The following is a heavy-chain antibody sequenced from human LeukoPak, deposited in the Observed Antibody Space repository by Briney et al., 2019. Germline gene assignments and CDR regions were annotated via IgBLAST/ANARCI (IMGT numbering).Heavy chain of an antibody. D-gene: IGHD6-13*01. CDR1: GGSISSYY. V-gene: IGHV4-4*07. Sequence: SETLSLTCTVSGGSISSYYWSWIRQPAGKGLEWIGRIYTSGSTNYNPSLKSRVTMSVDTSKSQFSLKLSSVTAADTAVYYCARDLEDIAAAENYYMDVWGQGTLVAVSS. CDR3: ARDLEDIAAAENYYMDV. CDR2: IYTSGST. J-gene: IGHJ4*02.